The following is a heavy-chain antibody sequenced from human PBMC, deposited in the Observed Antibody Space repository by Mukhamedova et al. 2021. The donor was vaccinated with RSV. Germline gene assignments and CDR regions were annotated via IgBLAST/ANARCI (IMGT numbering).Heavy chain of an antibody. J-gene: IGHJ6*02. CDR3: ARESAYYYDSSGYYYLGYYYYYGMDV. D-gene: IGHD3-22*01. V-gene: IGHV4-31*02. CDR2: IYYSGST. Sequence: IGYIYYSGSTYYNPSLKSRVTISVDTSKNQFSLKLSSVTAADTAVYYCARESAYYYDSSGYYYLGYYYYYGMDVWGQGTTVTVS.